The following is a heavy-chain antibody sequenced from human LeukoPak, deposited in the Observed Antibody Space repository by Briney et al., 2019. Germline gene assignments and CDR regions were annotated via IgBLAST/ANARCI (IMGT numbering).Heavy chain of an antibody. D-gene: IGHD3-10*01. J-gene: IGHJ4*02. CDR1: GDSVSSNSAA. CDR3: AREFTQVRGVIMYFFDY. CDR2: TYCRSKWYY. V-gene: IGHV6-1*01. Sequence: SQTLSLSCALSGDSVSSNSAAWNWIRQSPSKGLEWLGRTYCRSKWYYYYAVFVKSLITINPNTYKTQFFLLLNSMAPEDTAEYYCAREFTQVRGVIMYFFDYWGQGTLVTVSS.